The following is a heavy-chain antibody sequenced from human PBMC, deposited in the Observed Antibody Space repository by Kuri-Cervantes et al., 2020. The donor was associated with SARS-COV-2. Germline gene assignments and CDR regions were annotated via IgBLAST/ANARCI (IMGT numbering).Heavy chain of an antibody. CDR2: ISAYNGNT. D-gene: IGHD4-23*01. CDR1: GYTFTSYY. CDR3: ARSHTLYGGNSSPWDY. Sequence: ASVKVSCKASGYTFTSYYMHWVRQAPGQGLEWMGWISAYNGNTSYAQILQGRVTMTTDTSTSTAYMELRSLRSFDTVVYYCARSHTLYGGNSSPWDYWGQGTLVTVSS. J-gene: IGHJ4*02. V-gene: IGHV1-18*04.